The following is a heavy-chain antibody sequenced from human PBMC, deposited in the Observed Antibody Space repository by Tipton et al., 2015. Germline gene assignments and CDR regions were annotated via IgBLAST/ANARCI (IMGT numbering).Heavy chain of an antibody. V-gene: IGHV1-18*04. CDR1: GYTFTSYG. Sequence: QSGPEVKKPGASVKVSCKASGYTFTSYGISWVRQAPGQGLEFMGWISPSNGHTVYPQKVQGRVTVTIDTSTSTSYMELRSLRSDDTAVYYCARTTVTTFSDVFDMWGQGTMVTVSS. D-gene: IGHD4-11*01. J-gene: IGHJ3*02. CDR2: ISPSNGHT. CDR3: ARTTVTTFSDVFDM.